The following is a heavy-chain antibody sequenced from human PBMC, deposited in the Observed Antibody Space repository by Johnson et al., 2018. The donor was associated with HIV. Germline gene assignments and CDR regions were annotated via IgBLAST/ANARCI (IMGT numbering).Heavy chain of an antibody. CDR1: GFSFSDYY. CDR2: MSSSGSTI. CDR3: ARGGAYCGGDCNAFDI. D-gene: IGHD2-21*02. Sequence: QVQLVESGGGLVKPGGSLRLSCAASGFSFSDYYMSWIRQAPGKGLEWISYMSSSGSTIYHAESVKGRFTISRDNAKNSLYLQMNSLRVEDTAVYYCARGGAYCGGDCNAFDIWGQGTMVTVSS. J-gene: IGHJ3*02. V-gene: IGHV3-11*04.